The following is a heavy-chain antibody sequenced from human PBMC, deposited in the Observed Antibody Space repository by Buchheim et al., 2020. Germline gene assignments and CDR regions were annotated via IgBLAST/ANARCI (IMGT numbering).Heavy chain of an antibody. CDR1: GFTVSNNY. J-gene: IGHJ6*03. Sequence: VQLVESGGGLVQPGGSLRLSCAASGFTVSNNYINWIRQAPGKGLEWIGEMSHRGSPNYNPSLKSRVTISLDTSKNQFSLELRSVTAADTAVYYCARGGLLVRYQDYMDVWGKGTT. CDR2: MSHRGSP. CDR3: ARGGLLVRYQDYMDV. D-gene: IGHD2-2*01. V-gene: IGHV4-34*01.